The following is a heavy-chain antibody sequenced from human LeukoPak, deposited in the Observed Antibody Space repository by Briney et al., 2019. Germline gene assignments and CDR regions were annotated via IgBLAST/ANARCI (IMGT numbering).Heavy chain of an antibody. J-gene: IGHJ3*02. CDR1: GGTFSSYA. V-gene: IGHV1-2*02. CDR2: INPNSGGT. Sequence: ASVKVSCKASGGTFSSYAISWVRQAPGQGLEWMGWINPNSGGTNYAQKFQGRVTMTRDTSISTAYMELSRLRSDDTAVYYCARDEIRPTGAFDIWGQGTMVTVSS. D-gene: IGHD1-1*01. CDR3: ARDEIRPTGAFDI.